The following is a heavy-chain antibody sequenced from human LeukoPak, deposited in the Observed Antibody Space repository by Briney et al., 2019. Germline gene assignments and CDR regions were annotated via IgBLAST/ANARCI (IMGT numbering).Heavy chain of an antibody. Sequence: SETLSFTCIVSAYSITTGYFWGWIRRPPGKGLEWVGTIYHSGKIYYNPSLKSRVAISVATSTNQVSLKLTSATAADTAVYYCPRLNVGEWLSVDDWGQGTLVTVSS. J-gene: IGHJ4*02. D-gene: IGHD3-9*01. CDR1: AYSITTGYF. CDR2: IYHSGKI. V-gene: IGHV4-38-2*02. CDR3: PRLNVGEWLSVDD.